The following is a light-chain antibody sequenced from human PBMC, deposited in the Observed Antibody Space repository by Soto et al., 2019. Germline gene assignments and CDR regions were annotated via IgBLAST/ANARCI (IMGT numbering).Light chain of an antibody. CDR2: GAS. CDR3: QQHGSSGT. CDR1: QSLTRN. Sequence: EIVMTQSPATLSVSPGERVTLSCRASQSLTRNLAWYQHKPGQSPRLLIYGASNRATGIPDRFSGSGSGTDFTLTISRLEPEDFAVYHCQQHGSSGTFGQGTKVDIK. J-gene: IGKJ1*01. V-gene: IGKV3-20*01.